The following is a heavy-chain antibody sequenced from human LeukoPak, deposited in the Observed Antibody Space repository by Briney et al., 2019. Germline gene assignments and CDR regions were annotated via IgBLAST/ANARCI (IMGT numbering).Heavy chain of an antibody. CDR2: ISAYNGNT. V-gene: IGHV1-18*01. J-gene: IGHJ5*01. Sequence: GASVKVSCKASGYTFTSYGISWVRQAPGQGLECMGWISAYNGNTNYAQKLQGRVTMTTDTSTSTAYMELRSLRSDDTAVYYCAREPARGSGWYPDHWFEPWGQGTLVTVSS. CDR3: AREPARGSGWYPDHWFEP. CDR1: GYTFTSYG. D-gene: IGHD6-19*01.